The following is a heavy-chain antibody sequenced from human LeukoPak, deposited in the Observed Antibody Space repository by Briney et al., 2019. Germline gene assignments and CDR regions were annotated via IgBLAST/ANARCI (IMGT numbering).Heavy chain of an antibody. CDR1: GFTFSSHG. Sequence: GGSLRLSCTASGFTFSSHGMSWVRQAPGKGLEWVSGLSGSGDGQFYADSVKGRFTISRDISKNILYLQMNSLRAEDTAVYYCEKGCQCPSGLSSWFDPRGQGTLVAVYS. V-gene: IGHV3-23*01. J-gene: IGHJ5*02. CDR2: LSGSGDGQ. D-gene: IGHD1-14*01. CDR3: EKGCQCPSGLSSWFDP.